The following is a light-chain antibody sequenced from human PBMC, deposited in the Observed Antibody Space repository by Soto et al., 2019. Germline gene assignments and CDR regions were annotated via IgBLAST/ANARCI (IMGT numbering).Light chain of an antibody. CDR3: SSYAGSNNPYV. CDR2: EVS. Sequence: QSVLTQPASASGSPGQSVTISCTGTSSDVGGYNYVSWYQQHPGKAPKLMIYEVSKRPSGVPDRFSGSKSGNTASLTVSGLQAEDEADYYCSSYAGSNNPYVLGTGTKVTVL. V-gene: IGLV2-8*01. J-gene: IGLJ1*01. CDR1: SSDVGGYNY.